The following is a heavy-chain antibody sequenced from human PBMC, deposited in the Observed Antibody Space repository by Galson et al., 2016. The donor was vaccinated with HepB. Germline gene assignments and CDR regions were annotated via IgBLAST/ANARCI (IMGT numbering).Heavy chain of an antibody. V-gene: IGHV1-69*11. Sequence: SVKVSCKGSGDTFSKHGINWVRRAPGQGLEWMGSIIPIIGNTDYAQKFRGRVTITADASINTGHMELSGLTFEDTAVYYCARFGPCDFGMGNLEFYSFFGMDVWGQGTTVTVSS. D-gene: IGHD4/OR15-4a*01. CDR2: IIPIIGNT. CDR1: GDTFSKHG. J-gene: IGHJ6*02. CDR3: ARFGPCDFGMGNLEFYSFFGMDV.